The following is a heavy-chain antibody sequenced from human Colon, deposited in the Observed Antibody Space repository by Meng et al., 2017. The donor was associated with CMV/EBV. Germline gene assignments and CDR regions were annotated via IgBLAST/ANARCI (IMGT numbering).Heavy chain of an antibody. CDR2: ISGSGVTT. V-gene: IGHV3-23*01. J-gene: IGHJ6*02. Sequence: GGSLRLSCSASGFTFTDFDMTWVRQAPGKGLEWVSSISGSGVTTYYSDAVKGRFTISRDNSRNTLYLQINSLRADDTAVYYCAKGSLEWLYYGMDVWGQGTTVTVSS. D-gene: IGHD3-3*01. CDR1: GFTFTDFD. CDR3: AKGSLEWLYYGMDV.